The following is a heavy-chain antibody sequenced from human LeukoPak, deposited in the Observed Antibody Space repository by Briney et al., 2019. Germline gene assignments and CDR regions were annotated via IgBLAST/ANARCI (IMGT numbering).Heavy chain of an antibody. CDR3: TRKMGVGGTRPFDY. Sequence: PSETLSLTCTVSGASISRSNWWSWVRQSPGKGPEWIGEIFYSGTTNYNPSLKSRVTVSIDRSKNQFSLNLTSVTAADTAVYYCTRKMGVGGTRPFDYWGRGTLVTVSS. CDR1: GASISRSNW. CDR2: IFYSGTT. D-gene: IGHD1-14*01. V-gene: IGHV4-4*02. J-gene: IGHJ4*02.